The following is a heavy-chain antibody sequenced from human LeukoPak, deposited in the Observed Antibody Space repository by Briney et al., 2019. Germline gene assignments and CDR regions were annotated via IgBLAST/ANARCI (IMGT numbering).Heavy chain of an antibody. CDR1: GGTFSSYA. J-gene: IGHJ4*02. CDR2: IIPIFGTA. Sequence: GASVKVSCKASGGTFSSYAISWVRQAPGQGLEWMGGIIPIFGTANYAQKFQGRVTITADESTSTAYMDLSSLRSEDTAVYYCARGVSTGYCSSTSRFSFDYWGQGTLVTVSS. V-gene: IGHV1-69*13. D-gene: IGHD2-2*01. CDR3: ARGVSTGYCSSTSRFSFDY.